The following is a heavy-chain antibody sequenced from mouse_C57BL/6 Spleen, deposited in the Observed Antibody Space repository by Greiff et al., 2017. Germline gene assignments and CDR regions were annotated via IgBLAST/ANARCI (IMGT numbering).Heavy chain of an antibody. CDR1: GFTFSSYA. D-gene: IGHD1-1*01. CDR2: ISDGGSYT. CDR3: ARRGTTNYFDY. Sequence: EVHLVESGGGLVKPGGSLKLSCAASGFTFSSYAMSWVRQTPEKRLEWVATISDGGSYTYYPDNVKGRFTISRDNAKNNLYLQMSHLKSEDTAMYYCARRGTTNYFDYWGQGTTLTVSS. V-gene: IGHV5-4*01. J-gene: IGHJ2*01.